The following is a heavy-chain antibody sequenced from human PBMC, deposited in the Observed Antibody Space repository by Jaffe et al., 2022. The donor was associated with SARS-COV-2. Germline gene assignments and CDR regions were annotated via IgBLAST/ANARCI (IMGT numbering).Heavy chain of an antibody. J-gene: IGHJ3*02. CDR1: GGSISSSSYY. V-gene: IGHV4-39*01. CDR2: IYYSGST. Sequence: QLQLQESGPGLVKPSETLSLTCTVSGGSISSSSYYWGWIRQPPGKGLEWIGSIYYSGSTYYNPSLKSRVTISVDTSKNQFSLKLSSVTAADTAVYYCARVGHFGIAAAGTEDPGLTDAFDIWGQGTMVTVSS. D-gene: IGHD6-13*01. CDR3: ARVGHFGIAAAGTEDPGLTDAFDI.